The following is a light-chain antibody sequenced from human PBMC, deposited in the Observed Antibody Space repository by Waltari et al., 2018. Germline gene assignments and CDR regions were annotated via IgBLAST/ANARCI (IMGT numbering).Light chain of an antibody. J-gene: IGKJ1*01. CDR2: ATS. V-gene: IGKV1-39*01. Sequence: DIQMTQSPSSLSASVGDRVPIPCRASQSLSTYLNWYQQIPRKAPKLLIYATSNLQSGVPSRFSGSGSGTHFTLTISSLQPEDFSMYYCQQSYTSPWTFGQGTRVEIK. CDR1: QSLSTY. CDR3: QQSYTSPWT.